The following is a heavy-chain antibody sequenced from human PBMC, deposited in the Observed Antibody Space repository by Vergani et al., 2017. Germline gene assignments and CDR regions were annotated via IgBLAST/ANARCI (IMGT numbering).Heavy chain of an antibody. J-gene: IGHJ6*03. CDR3: ATGYSSSSNFYYYMDV. V-gene: IGHV1-69-2*01. CDR2: VDPEDGET. CDR1: GYTFTSYY. Sequence: VQLVQSGAEVKKPGASVKVSCKASGYTFTSYYMHWVRQAPGQGLEWMGLVDPEDGETIYAEKFQGRVTITADTSTDTAYMELSSLRSEDTAVYYCATGYSSSSNFYYYMDVWGKGTTVTVSS. D-gene: IGHD6-6*01.